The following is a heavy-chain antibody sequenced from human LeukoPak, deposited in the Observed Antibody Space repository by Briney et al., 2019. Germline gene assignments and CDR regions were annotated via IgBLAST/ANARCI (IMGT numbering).Heavy chain of an antibody. Sequence: PGGSLRLSCAASGFTFSSYGMHWVRQAPGKGLEWVAVISDDGSNKYYAGSVKGRFTISRGNSKNTLYLQMNSLRAEDTAVYYCAKDQEQWLIRGLDYWGQGTLVTVSS. J-gene: IGHJ4*02. V-gene: IGHV3-30*18. D-gene: IGHD6-19*01. CDR2: ISDDGSNK. CDR1: GFTFSSYG. CDR3: AKDQEQWLIRGLDY.